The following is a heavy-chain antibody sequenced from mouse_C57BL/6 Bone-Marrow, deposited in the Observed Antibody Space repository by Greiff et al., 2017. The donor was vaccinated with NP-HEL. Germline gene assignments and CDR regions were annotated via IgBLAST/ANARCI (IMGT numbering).Heavy chain of an antibody. D-gene: IGHD2-3*01. Sequence: QVQLQQPGAELVRPGTSVKLSCKASGYTFTSYWMHWVKQRPGQGLEWIGVIDPSDSYTNYNQKFKGKATLTVDTSSSTAYMQLSSLKSEDSAVYYCATKGDGYYLFMGDWGQGTSVTVSS. CDR3: ATKGDGYYLFMGD. J-gene: IGHJ4*01. CDR2: IDPSDSYT. CDR1: GYTFTSYW. V-gene: IGHV1-59*01.